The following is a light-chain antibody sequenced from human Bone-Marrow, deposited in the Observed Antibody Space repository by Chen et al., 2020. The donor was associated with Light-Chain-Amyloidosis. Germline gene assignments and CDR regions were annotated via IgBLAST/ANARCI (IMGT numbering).Light chain of an antibody. Sequence: QPALTQPDSASGPPGQSITRSCTGTSSDVGGDNHVSWYQQHPDKAPKLMIYEVTNRPSWVPDRFSGSKSDNAASLTISGLQTEDEADYFCSSYTITNTLVFGSGTRVTVL. CDR2: EVT. J-gene: IGLJ1*01. CDR1: SSDVGGDNH. CDR3: SSYTITNTLV. V-gene: IGLV2-14*01.